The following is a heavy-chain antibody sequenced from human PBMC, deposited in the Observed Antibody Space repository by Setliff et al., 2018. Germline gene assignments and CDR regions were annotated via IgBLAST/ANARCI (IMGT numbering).Heavy chain of an antibody. CDR2: IYHSGST. CDR3: ARVTPSSSSWGYYYYMDV. V-gene: IGHV4-39*07. J-gene: IGHJ6*03. CDR1: GGSISTTDYY. D-gene: IGHD6-13*01. Sequence: SETLSLTCTVSGGSISTTDYYWGWIRQPPGKRLEWIGSIYHSGSTYHNPSLKSRVTISVDTSKNQFSLKLSSVTAADTAVYYCARVTPSSSSWGYYYYMDVWGKGTTVTVSS.